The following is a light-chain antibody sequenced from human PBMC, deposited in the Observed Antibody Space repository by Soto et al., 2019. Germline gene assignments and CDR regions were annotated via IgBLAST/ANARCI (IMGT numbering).Light chain of an antibody. Sequence: EVVLAQSPGTLSLSPGERATLSCRASQSVSNSYLAWYQQKPGQAPRLLIYDASTRATGIPARFSGSGSGTDFTLTISSLEPEDFAIYYCLQRSNWPRALTFGGGTKVDIK. CDR1: QSVSNSY. V-gene: IGKV3D-20*02. CDR3: LQRSNWPRALT. J-gene: IGKJ4*01. CDR2: DAS.